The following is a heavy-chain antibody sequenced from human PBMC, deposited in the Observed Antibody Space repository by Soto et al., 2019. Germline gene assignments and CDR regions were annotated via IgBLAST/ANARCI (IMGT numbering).Heavy chain of an antibody. CDR3: AKVFYYYDSSGYYYFDY. J-gene: IGHJ4*02. Sequence: GGSLRLSCAAPGFTFSSYAVSWVRQTPGKGPEWISSISGSGSTIYYADSVKGRFPISRDNSKNTLYLQMSSLRAEDTAVYYCAKVFYYYDSSGYYYFDYWGQGTLVTVSS. V-gene: IGHV3-23*01. CDR2: ISGSGSTI. D-gene: IGHD3-22*01. CDR1: GFTFSSYA.